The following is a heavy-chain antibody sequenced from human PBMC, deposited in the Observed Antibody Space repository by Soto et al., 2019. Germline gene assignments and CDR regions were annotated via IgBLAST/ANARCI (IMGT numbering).Heavy chain of an antibody. CDR1: GYTFTSYG. D-gene: IGHD3-22*01. CDR3: ARDLGVVITTCFDY. CDR2: ISAYNGNT. J-gene: IGHJ4*02. V-gene: IGHV1-18*01. Sequence: ASVKVSCKASGYTFTSYGISWVRRAPGQGLEWMGWISAYNGNTNYAQKLQGRVTMTTDTSTSTAYMELRSLRSDDTAVYYCARDLGVVITTCFDYWGQGTLVTVSS.